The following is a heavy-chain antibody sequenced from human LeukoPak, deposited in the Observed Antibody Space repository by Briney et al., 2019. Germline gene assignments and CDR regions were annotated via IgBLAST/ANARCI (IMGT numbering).Heavy chain of an antibody. Sequence: GGSLRLSCAASGFTFSSYWMHWVRQAPGKGLVWVSRINSDGSSTSYAESVKGRFTTSRDNAKNTLYLQMNSLRAEDTAVYYCARRGLLEDWFDPCGQGTLVTVSS. CDR3: ARRGLLEDWFDP. V-gene: IGHV3-74*01. CDR2: INSDGSST. D-gene: IGHD2/OR15-2a*01. CDR1: GFTFSSYW. J-gene: IGHJ5*02.